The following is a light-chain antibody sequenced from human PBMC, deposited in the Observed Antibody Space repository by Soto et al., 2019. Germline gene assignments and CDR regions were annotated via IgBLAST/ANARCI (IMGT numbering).Light chain of an antibody. CDR3: SSYTSLPSYV. CDR2: AVS. J-gene: IGLJ1*01. Sequence: QSALTQPASVSGSPGQSITISCTGTSADVGAYNFVSWYQQRPGKAPKLLISAVSNRPSGVSNRFSGSKSGNTASLIISGLQAEYEADYYCSSYTSLPSYVFGTGTKVTVL. CDR1: SADVGAYNF. V-gene: IGLV2-14*03.